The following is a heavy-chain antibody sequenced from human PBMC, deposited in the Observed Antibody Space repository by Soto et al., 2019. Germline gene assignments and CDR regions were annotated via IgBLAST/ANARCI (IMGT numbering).Heavy chain of an antibody. CDR3: ARLPPFPCVWGSYRHRIYFEY. Sequence: EVQLLESGGGLVQPGGSLRLSCTVSGFTVTTYGMSWLRQAPGKGLEWVSVIGDSQGGTYYAASAKGRFTISGDTYKTKLLLQMNSLRAEDTALYYCARLPPFPCVWGSYRHRIYFEYWGRGTLVTVSS. CDR2: IGDSQGGT. D-gene: IGHD3-16*02. CDR1: GFTVTTYG. J-gene: IGHJ4*02. V-gene: IGHV3-23*01.